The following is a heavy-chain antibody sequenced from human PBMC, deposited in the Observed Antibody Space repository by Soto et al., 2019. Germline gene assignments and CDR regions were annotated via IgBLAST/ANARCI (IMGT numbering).Heavy chain of an antibody. CDR2: IKSKTDGGTT. CDR3: TTAYQMTGDYINYYYYGMDV. CDR1: GFTFSNAW. D-gene: IGHD3-9*01. Sequence: GGSLRLSCAASGFTFSNAWMNWVRQAPGKGLEWVGRIKSKTDGGTTGYAAPVKGRFTISRDDSKNTLYLQMNSLKTEDTAVYYCTTAYQMTGDYINYYYYGMDVWGQGTTVTVSS. J-gene: IGHJ6*02. V-gene: IGHV3-15*07.